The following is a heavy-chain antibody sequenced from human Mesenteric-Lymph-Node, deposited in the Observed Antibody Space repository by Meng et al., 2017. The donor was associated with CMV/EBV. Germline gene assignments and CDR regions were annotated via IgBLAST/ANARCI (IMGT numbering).Heavy chain of an antibody. CDR1: GGSISSYY. Sequence: SETLSLTCTFSGGSISSYYWTWIRQPPGKGLEWIGYIYYSGSTNYNPSLKTRVTISVDTSKKQFSLKLSSVTAADTAVYYCARALGYSYGFYYYYGMDVWGQGTTVTVSS. V-gene: IGHV4-59*01. CDR3: ARALGYSYGFYYYYGMDV. D-gene: IGHD5-18*01. CDR2: IYYSGST. J-gene: IGHJ6*02.